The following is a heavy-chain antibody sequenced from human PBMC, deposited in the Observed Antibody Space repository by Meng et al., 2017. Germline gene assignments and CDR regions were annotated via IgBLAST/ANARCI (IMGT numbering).Heavy chain of an antibody. V-gene: IGHV4-61*01. Sequence: GRLQESGPGVARLSETLPLTCHVSGGSVSSASYYWSWIRQPPGKGLEWIGLIHYSGSRNYNPSLKSRVTMSFDTSKNQVSLRLTSVTAADTAVYYCARFYGSGTFEVHDYWGQGTLVTVSS. CDR3: ARFYGSGTFEVHDY. J-gene: IGHJ4*02. D-gene: IGHD3-10*01. CDR2: IHYSGSR. CDR1: GGSVSSASYY.